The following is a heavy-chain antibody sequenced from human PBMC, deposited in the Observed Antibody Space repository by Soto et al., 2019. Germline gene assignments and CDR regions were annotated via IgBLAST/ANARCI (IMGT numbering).Heavy chain of an antibody. CDR1: GFTLSSYA. CDR3: AKARCSGGNCPTPS. CDR2: ISGSGGNT. Sequence: VGSLRLSCAASGFTLSSYAMSWVRQAPGKGLEWVSGISGSGGNTYYADSVKGRFTISRDNSKYTVYLQMNSLRAEDTAVYYCAKARCSGGNCPTPSWGQGTLVTVSS. D-gene: IGHD2-15*01. V-gene: IGHV3-23*01. J-gene: IGHJ5*02.